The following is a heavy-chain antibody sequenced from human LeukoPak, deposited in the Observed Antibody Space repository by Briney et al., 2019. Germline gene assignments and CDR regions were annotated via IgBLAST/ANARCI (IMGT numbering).Heavy chain of an antibody. Sequence: GGSLRLSCAASGFTFSSYAMSWVRQAPGKGLEWVAVISYDGSNKYYADSVKGRFTISRDNSKNTLYLQMNSLRAEDTAVYYCARDDGYWGQGTLVTVS. CDR3: ARDDGY. J-gene: IGHJ4*02. V-gene: IGHV3-30-3*01. CDR1: GFTFSSYA. CDR2: ISYDGSNK.